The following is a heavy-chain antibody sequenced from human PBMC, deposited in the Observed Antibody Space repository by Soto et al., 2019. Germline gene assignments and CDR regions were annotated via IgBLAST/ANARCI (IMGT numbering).Heavy chain of an antibody. CDR3: ASPLTCISTSCYDY. CDR2: IYYSGST. V-gene: IGHV4-39*01. CDR1: GGSISSSSYY. D-gene: IGHD2-2*01. J-gene: IGHJ4*02. Sequence: QLQLQESGPGLVKPSETLSLTCTVSGGSISSSSYYWGWIRQPPGKGLEWIGSIYYSGSTYYNPYLTSRVTLCVDTSKNQFSLTLSSVTAADTAVYYCASPLTCISTSCYDYWGQGTLVTVSS.